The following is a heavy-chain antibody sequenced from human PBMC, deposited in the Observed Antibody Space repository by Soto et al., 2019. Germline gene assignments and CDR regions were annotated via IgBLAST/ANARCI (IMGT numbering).Heavy chain of an antibody. D-gene: IGHD2-15*01. CDR3: AKVNVVVVAATFEYEYYFDY. V-gene: IGHV3-53*01. Sequence: GGSLRLSCVASGFTVSNNYMSWVRQAPGRGLEWFSAISNTGSTYYAGSVKGRSTISRDSSTNTLYLEVNSLRADDTAVYYCAKVNVVVVAATFEYEYYFDYWGQGTLVTVSS. J-gene: IGHJ4*02. CDR2: ISNTGST. CDR1: GFTVSNNY.